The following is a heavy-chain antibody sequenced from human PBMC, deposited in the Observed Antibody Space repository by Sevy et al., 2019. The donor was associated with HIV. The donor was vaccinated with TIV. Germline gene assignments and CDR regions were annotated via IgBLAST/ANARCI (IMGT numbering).Heavy chain of an antibody. CDR1: GFTFSSYG. V-gene: IGHV3-33*01. Sequence: GGSLRLSCAASGFTFSSYGMHWVRQAPGKGLEWVAVIWYDGSNKYYADSVKGRFTISRDNSKNTHYLQMNSLRAEDTAVYYCARATYYYDSSGYYALDYWGQGTLVTVSS. J-gene: IGHJ4*02. D-gene: IGHD3-22*01. CDR2: IWYDGSNK. CDR3: ARATYYYDSSGYYALDY.